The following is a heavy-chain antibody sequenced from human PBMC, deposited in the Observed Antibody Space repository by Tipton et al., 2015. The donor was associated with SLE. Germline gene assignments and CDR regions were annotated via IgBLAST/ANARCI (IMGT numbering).Heavy chain of an antibody. J-gene: IGHJ3*02. CDR3: AREALDILATSAFDI. V-gene: IGHV3-53*04. D-gene: IGHD5-12*01. Sequence: QLVQSGGNLVQPGGSLRLSCAASGFTVSSNYMSWVRQAPGKGLEWVSIIYNGGSTYYADSVKGRFTISRDNSKNTLYLQMNSLRAEDTAVYYCAREALDILATSAFDIWGQGTLVTVSS. CDR1: GFTVSSNY. CDR2: IYNGGST.